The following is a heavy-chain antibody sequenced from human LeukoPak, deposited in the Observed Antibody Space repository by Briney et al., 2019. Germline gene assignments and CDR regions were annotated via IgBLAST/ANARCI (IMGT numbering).Heavy chain of an antibody. CDR2: ISSSSSYI. CDR1: GFTFSSYS. D-gene: IGHD6-6*01. J-gene: IGHJ4*02. Sequence: KTGGSLRLSCAASGFTFSSYSMNWVRQAPGKGLEWVSSISSSSSYIYYADSVKGRFTISRDNAKNSLYLQMNSLRAEDTAVYYCARDRHRSSSLDYWGQGTLVTVSS. V-gene: IGHV3-21*01. CDR3: ARDRHRSSSLDY.